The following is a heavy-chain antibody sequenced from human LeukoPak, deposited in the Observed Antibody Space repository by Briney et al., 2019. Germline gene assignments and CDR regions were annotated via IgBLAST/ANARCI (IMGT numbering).Heavy chain of an antibody. Sequence: GGSLRLSCAASGFTFNTYAMSWVRQAPGKGLEWVSAISGSGGSTYYADSVKGRFTISRDNSKNTLYLQMNSLRAEDTAVYYCAKGVATVTPYYYMDVWGKGTTVTVSS. J-gene: IGHJ6*03. CDR1: GFTFNTYA. D-gene: IGHD4-11*01. V-gene: IGHV3-23*01. CDR3: AKGVATVTPYYYMDV. CDR2: ISGSGGST.